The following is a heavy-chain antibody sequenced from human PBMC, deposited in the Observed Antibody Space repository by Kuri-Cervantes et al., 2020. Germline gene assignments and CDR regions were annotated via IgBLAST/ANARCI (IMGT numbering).Heavy chain of an antibody. Sequence: GESLKISCAASGFTLSSYAMHWVRQAPGKGLEYVSAISSNGGSTYYADSVKGRFTISRDNSKNTLYLQMGSLRAEDMAVYYCARGWHYCTNGVCYNYYYYYMDVWGKGTTVTVSS. CDR3: ARGWHYCTNGVCYNYYYYYMDV. D-gene: IGHD2-8*01. CDR2: ISSNGGST. J-gene: IGHJ6*03. CDR1: GFTLSSYA. V-gene: IGHV3-64*02.